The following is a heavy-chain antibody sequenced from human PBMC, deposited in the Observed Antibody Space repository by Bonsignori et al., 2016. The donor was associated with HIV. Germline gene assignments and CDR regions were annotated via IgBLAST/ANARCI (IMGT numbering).Heavy chain of an antibody. D-gene: IGHD3-22*01. Sequence: GGSLRLSCAASGFTFSSYAMSWVRQAPGKGLEWVSVIYSGGSSTYYADSVKGRFTISRDNSKNTLYLQMNSLRAEDTAVYYCAKLYYDSSETWYFDYWGQGTLVTVSS. CDR3: AKLYYDSSETWYFDY. CDR2: IYSGGSST. V-gene: IGHV3-23*03. CDR1: GFTFSSYA. J-gene: IGHJ4*02.